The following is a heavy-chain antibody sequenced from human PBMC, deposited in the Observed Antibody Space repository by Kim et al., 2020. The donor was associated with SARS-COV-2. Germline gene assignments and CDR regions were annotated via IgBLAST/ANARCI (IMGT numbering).Heavy chain of an antibody. J-gene: IGHJ4*02. CDR3: ARVRSNYYGSSGYYF. D-gene: IGHD3-22*01. Sequence: GGSLRLSCAASGFTFSSYSMNWVRQAPGKGLEWVSYISSSSSTIYYADSVKGRFTISRDNAKNSLYLQMNSLRDEDTAVYYCARVRSNYYGSSGYYFGGQGTLVTVSS. CDR2: ISSSSSTI. CDR1: GFTFSSYS. V-gene: IGHV3-48*02.